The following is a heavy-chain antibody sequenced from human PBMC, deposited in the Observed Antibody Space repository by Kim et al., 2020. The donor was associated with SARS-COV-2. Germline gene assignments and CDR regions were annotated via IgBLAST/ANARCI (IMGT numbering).Heavy chain of an antibody. D-gene: IGHD3-22*01. CDR3: ARGTPSSRRTYYYDSSSYYERNFDY. Sequence: SETLSLTCAVYGGSFSGYYWSWIRQPPGKGLEWIGEINHSGSTNYNPSLKSRVTISVDTSKNQFSLKLSSVTAADTAVYYCARGTPSSRRTYYYDSSSYYERNFDYWGQGTLVTVSS. CDR2: INHSGST. V-gene: IGHV4-34*01. CDR1: GGSFSGYY. J-gene: IGHJ4*02.